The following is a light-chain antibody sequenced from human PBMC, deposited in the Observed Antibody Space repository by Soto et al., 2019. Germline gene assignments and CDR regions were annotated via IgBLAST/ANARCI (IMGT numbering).Light chain of an antibody. CDR3: QQYANHPLT. CDR1: QDIHNY. J-gene: IGKJ4*01. Sequence: IQRTRPLSSLSACGGNSLTNTCQASQDIHNYLNWFQQKQGKAPKXXIYDASNLETGVPSRFSGSGSGTDFNFTISSLQTEDVATYYCQQYANHPLTFGGGTKV. CDR2: DAS. V-gene: IGKV1-33*01.